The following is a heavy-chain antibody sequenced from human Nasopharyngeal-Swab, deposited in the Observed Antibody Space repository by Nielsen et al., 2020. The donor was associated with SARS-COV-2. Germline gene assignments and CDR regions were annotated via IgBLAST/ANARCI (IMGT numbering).Heavy chain of an antibody. CDR2: ISSSGDYI. CDR3: VRDTPAMFAY. V-gene: IGHV3-21*01. Sequence: VRQMPGKGLEWVSAISSSGDYIYYAASVKGRFTISRDNAKNSLYLQMNSLRAEDTAVYYCVRDTPAMFAYWGQGMLVTVSS. J-gene: IGHJ4*02.